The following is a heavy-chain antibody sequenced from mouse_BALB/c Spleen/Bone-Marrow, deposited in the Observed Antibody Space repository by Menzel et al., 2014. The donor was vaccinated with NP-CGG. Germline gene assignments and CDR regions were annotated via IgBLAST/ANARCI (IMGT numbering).Heavy chain of an antibody. J-gene: IGHJ1*01. V-gene: IGHV5-4*02. CDR1: GFTFSDYY. Sequence: EVKVVESGGGLVKPGGSLKLSCAASGFTFSDYYMYWVRQTPEKRLEWVATISDGGSYTYYPDSVKGRFTISRDNAKNNLYLQMSSLKSEDTAMYYCARFYYYGSSYFDVWGAGTTVTVSS. CDR2: ISDGGSYT. D-gene: IGHD1-1*01. CDR3: ARFYYYGSSYFDV.